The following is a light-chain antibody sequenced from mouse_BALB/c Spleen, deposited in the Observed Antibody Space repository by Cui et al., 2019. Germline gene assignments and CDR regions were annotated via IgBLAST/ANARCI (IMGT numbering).Light chain of an antibody. Sequence: QIVLTQSPAIMSASPGEKVTITCSASSSVSYMHWFQQKPGTSPKLWIYSTSNLASGVPARFSVSGSGTSYSLTISRMEAEDAATYYCQQRSSYPLTFGAGTKLELK. CDR1: SSVSY. V-gene: IGKV4-57*01. CDR3: QQRSSYPLT. J-gene: IGKJ5*01. CDR2: STS.